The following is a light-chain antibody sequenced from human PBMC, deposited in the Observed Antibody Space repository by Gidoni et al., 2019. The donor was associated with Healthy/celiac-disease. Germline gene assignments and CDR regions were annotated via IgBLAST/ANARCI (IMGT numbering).Light chain of an antibody. CDR1: QDIGSH. J-gene: IGKJ4*01. CDR3: QQANSHLALT. CDR2: YAF. Sequence: IQLTQSPSFLSASVGDRVTITCRASQDIGSHIAWYQQKPGKAPKLLSYYAFILQSGVPSRFSGSGSGTEFSLTISSLQPGDFATYYGQQANSHLALTFGGGTKVDI. V-gene: IGKV1-9*01.